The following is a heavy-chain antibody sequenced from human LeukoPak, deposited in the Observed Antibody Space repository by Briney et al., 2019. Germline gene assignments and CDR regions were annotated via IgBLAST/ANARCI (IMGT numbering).Heavy chain of an antibody. CDR2: IYYSGST. V-gene: IGHV4-59*01. D-gene: IGHD5-24*01. J-gene: IGHJ3*01. CDR1: GGSISSYY. Sequence: SETLSLTCTVSGGSISSYYWSWIRQPPGKGLEWIGYIYYSGSTKYNPSLKSRVTISVDASKTQFSLKLNSVTAADTAVYYCARQQVKWLQFVLHTDAFDVWGQGTVVTVSS. CDR3: ARQQVKWLQFVLHTDAFDV.